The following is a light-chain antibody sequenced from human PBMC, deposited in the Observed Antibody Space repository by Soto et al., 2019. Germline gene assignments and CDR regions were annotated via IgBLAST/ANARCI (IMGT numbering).Light chain of an antibody. J-gene: IGKJ3*01. CDR1: QGISYW. Sequence: DIQMTQSPSSVSASVGDRVTITCRASQGISYWLAWYQQKPGKAPKLLIYSASSLQSGVPSRFSGSGSGTDFTLSISSLQSEDFATYYCQQANSFPPTFGPGTKVDIK. V-gene: IGKV1-12*01. CDR3: QQANSFPPT. CDR2: SAS.